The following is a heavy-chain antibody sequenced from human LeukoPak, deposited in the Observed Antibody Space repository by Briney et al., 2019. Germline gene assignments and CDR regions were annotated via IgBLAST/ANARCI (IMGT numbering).Heavy chain of an antibody. V-gene: IGHV4-30-4*01. CDR1: GGSISSGDYY. CDR3: ARVGDILTGYYPWEPWFDP. J-gene: IGHJ5*02. Sequence: PSQTLSLTCTVSGGSISSGDYYWSWIRQPPGKGLEWIGYIYYSGSTYYNPSLKSRVTISVDTSKNQFSLKLSSVTAADTAVYYCARVGDILTGYYPWEPWFDPWGQGTLVTVFS. CDR2: IYYSGST. D-gene: IGHD3-9*01.